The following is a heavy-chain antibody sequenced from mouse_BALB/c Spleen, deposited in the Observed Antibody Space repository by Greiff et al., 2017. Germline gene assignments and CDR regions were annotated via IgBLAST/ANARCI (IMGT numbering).Heavy chain of an antibody. CDR3: ARELTGYYFDY. CDR2: IDPSDSYT. J-gene: IGHJ2*01. V-gene: IGHV1-69*02. Sequence: QVQLQQPGAELVKPGASVTLSCKASGYTFTSYWMHWVKQRPGQGLEWIGEIDPSDSYTNYNQKFKGKATLTVDKSSSTAYMQLSSLTSEDSAVYYCARELTGYYFDYWGQGTTLTVSS. CDR1: GYTFTSYW. D-gene: IGHD4-1*01.